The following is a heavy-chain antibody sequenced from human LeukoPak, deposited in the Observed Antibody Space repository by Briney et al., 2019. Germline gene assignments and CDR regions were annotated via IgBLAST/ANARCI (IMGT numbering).Heavy chain of an antibody. D-gene: IGHD1-26*01. CDR1: GYTFTGYY. Sequence: ASVKVSCKASGYTFTGYYMHWVRQAPGEGLEWMGWINPNSGGTNYAQKFQGRVTMTRDTSISTAYMELSRLRSDDTAVYYCATPPGGATRLPFQHWGQGTLVTVSS. CDR2: INPNSGGT. CDR3: ATPPGGATRLPFQH. V-gene: IGHV1-2*02. J-gene: IGHJ1*01.